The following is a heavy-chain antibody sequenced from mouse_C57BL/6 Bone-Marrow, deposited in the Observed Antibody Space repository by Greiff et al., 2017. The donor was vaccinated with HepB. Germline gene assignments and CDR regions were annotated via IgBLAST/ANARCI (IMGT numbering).Heavy chain of an antibody. CDR3: AKNLYDGSFYYAMDY. CDR2: IWRGGST. Sequence: VKVVESGPGLVQPSQSLSITCTVSGFSLTSYGVHWVRQSPGKGLEWLGVIWRGGSTDYNAAFMSRLSITKDNSKSQAFFKMNSLQADDTAIYYCAKNLYDGSFYYAMDYWGQGTSVTVSS. D-gene: IGHD1-1*01. V-gene: IGHV2-5*01. J-gene: IGHJ4*01. CDR1: GFSLTSYG.